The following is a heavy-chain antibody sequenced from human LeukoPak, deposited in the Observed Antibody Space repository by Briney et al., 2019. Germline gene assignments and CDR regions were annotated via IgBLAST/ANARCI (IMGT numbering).Heavy chain of an antibody. Sequence: SETLSLTCAVYGGSFSGYYWSWIRQPPGKGLECIGEINHSGSTNHNPSLKSRVTISVDTSKNQFSLKLSSVTAADTAVYYCARGRGRTMVRGRWFDPWGQGTLVTVSS. V-gene: IGHV4-34*01. CDR1: GGSFSGYY. D-gene: IGHD3-10*01. J-gene: IGHJ5*02. CDR3: ARGRGRTMVRGRWFDP. CDR2: INHSGST.